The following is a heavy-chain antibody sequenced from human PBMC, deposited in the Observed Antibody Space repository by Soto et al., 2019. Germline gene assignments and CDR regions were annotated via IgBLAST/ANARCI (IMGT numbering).Heavy chain of an antibody. V-gene: IGHV1-3*02. CDR1: GYTFTSYA. D-gene: IGHD3-3*01. CDR2: SNAGNGNT. J-gene: IGHJ6*02. Sequence: ASVKVSCKASGYTFTSYAMHWVGQAPGQRGEGMGWSNAGNGNTKYSQEFQGRVTITRDTSASTAYMELSSRRSEDMAGYYCGGNSARFPFLALLFYYYYYGMDVWGQGTTVTVSS. CDR3: GGNSARFPFLALLFYYYYYGMDV.